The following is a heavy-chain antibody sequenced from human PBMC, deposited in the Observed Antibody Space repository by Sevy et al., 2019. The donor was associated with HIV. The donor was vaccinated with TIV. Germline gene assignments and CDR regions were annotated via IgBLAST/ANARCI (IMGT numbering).Heavy chain of an antibody. V-gene: IGHV3-48*01. CDR2: ISSSSSTI. J-gene: IGHJ4*02. CDR1: GFTFSSYS. CDR3: ARVRIQLWLGGFDY. D-gene: IGHD5-18*01. Sequence: GESVKISCAASGFTFSSYSMNWVRQAPGKGLEWVSYISSSSSTIYYADSVKGRFTISRDNAKNSLYLQMNSLRAEDTAVYYCARVRIQLWLGGFDYWGQGTLVTVSS.